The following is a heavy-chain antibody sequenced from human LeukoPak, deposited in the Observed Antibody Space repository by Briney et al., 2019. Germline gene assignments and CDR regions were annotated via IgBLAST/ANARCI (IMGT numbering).Heavy chain of an antibody. J-gene: IGHJ4*02. V-gene: IGHV1-46*01. Sequence: ASVKVSCKASGYTFTSYYIDWVRQAPGQGLEWMGVINPSGGSTRYAQKFQGRVTMTGDPSTRTVYMELSRLRSDDTAVYYCARVTRGYSGYDLRSAFDYWGQGTLVTVSS. CDR2: INPSGGST. D-gene: IGHD5-12*01. CDR3: ARVTRGYSGYDLRSAFDY. CDR1: GYTFTSYY.